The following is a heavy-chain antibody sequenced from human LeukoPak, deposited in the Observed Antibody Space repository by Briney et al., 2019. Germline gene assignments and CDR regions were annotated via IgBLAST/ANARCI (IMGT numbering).Heavy chain of an antibody. CDR1: GSTFSSYW. CDR2: IKQDGSEK. D-gene: IGHD1-26*01. J-gene: IGHJ3*02. CDR3: ARDTGEWELLDAFDI. Sequence: GGSLRLSCAASGSTFSSYWMSWLRQAPGKGMEWVANIKQDGSEKYYVDSVKGRFTISRDNAKNSLYLQMNSLRAEDTAVYYCARDTGEWELLDAFDIWGQGTMVTVSS. V-gene: IGHV3-7*01.